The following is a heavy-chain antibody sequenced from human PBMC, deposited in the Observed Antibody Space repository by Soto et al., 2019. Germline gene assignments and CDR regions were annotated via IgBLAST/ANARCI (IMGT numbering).Heavy chain of an antibody. D-gene: IGHD1-26*01. V-gene: IGHV4-59*01. CDR2: IYYSGST. CDR1: GDSITTSY. Sequence: QVQLQESGPRLMKPSETLSLTCTVSGDSITTSYWSWIRQSPGKGLEWIGYIYYSGSTNYNPSLNSRVTISVNTSKKHFSLKLTSVTAADTAVYYCARVKSGAAFDYWGQGTLVTVSS. CDR3: ARVKSGAAFDY. J-gene: IGHJ4*02.